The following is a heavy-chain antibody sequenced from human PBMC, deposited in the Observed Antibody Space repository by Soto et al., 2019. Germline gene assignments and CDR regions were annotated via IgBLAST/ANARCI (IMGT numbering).Heavy chain of an antibody. CDR3: AAVDQGYCSSTSCQTLDY. CDR1: GVTFTSSA. CDR2: IVVGSGNT. J-gene: IGHJ4*02. V-gene: IGHV1-58*01. D-gene: IGHD2-2*01. Sequence: TSVKVSCKASGVTFTSSAVQWVRQARGQRLEWIGWIVVGSGNTNYAQKFQERVTITRDMSTSTAYMELSSLRSEDTAVYYCAAVDQGYCSSTSCQTLDYWGQGTLVTVSS.